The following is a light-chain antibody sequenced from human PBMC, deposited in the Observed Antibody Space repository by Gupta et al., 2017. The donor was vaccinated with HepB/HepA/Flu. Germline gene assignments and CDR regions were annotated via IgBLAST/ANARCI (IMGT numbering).Light chain of an antibody. J-gene: IGKJ3*01. Sequence: EIVLTQSPATLSLSPGERATLSCRASQSVSSYLAWYQQKPGQAPRLLIYDASNRATGIPARFSGSGSGTDLTRTISSLEPEDFAVYYCQQRSNWPLTFGPGTKVDIK. CDR1: QSVSSY. CDR2: DAS. V-gene: IGKV3-11*01. CDR3: QQRSNWPLT.